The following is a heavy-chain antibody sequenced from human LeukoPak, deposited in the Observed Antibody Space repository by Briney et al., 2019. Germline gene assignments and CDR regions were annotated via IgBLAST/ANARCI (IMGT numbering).Heavy chain of an antibody. Sequence: PGGSLRLSCAASGFTFSSYAMSWVRQAPGKGVEWVSAISGSGGSTYYGDSVKGRFTISRDNSKNTLYLQMNSLRAEDTALYYCARPSSPYYYYYGMDVWGQGTTVTVSS. D-gene: IGHD1-26*01. V-gene: IGHV3-23*01. CDR3: ARPSSPYYYYYGMDV. J-gene: IGHJ6*02. CDR1: GFTFSSYA. CDR2: ISGSGGST.